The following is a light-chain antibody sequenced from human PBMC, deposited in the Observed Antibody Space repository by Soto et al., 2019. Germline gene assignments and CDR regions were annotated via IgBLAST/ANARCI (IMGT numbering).Light chain of an antibody. J-gene: IGLJ1*01. V-gene: IGLV2-8*01. CDR3: KSYAGSNTYV. CDR2: EVN. CDR1: SSDVGAYNY. Sequence: QSALTQPPSASGSPGQSVTISCTGTSSDVGAYNYVSWYQHHPGKAPKLMVYEVNKRPSGVPDRFSGSKSGNTASLTVSGLQAEDEADYFCKSYAGSNTYVFGSGTKVTVL.